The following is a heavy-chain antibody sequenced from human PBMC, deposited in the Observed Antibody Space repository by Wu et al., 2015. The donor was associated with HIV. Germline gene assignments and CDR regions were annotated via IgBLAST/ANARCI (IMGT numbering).Heavy chain of an antibody. CDR2: IIPIFGTA. CDR1: GYTFTSHY. V-gene: IGHV1-69*01. J-gene: IGHJ4*02. D-gene: IGHD1-26*01. CDR3: ARGGQWELLFDY. Sequence: QVHLVQSGAEVKKPGASVRISCKASGYTFTSHYIHWVRQAPGQGLERMGGIIPIFGTANYAHKFKGRVSITTDESTRTAYMELSSLRSDDTAVYYCARGGQWELLFDYWGQGTLVTVSS.